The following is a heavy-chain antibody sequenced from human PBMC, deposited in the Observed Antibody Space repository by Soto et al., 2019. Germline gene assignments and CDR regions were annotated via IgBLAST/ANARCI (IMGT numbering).Heavy chain of an antibody. J-gene: IGHJ4*02. CDR2: ISPYNGNT. V-gene: IGHV1-18*01. D-gene: IGHD2-2*02. Sequence: GASVKVSCKTSGYTFNSYGISWVRQAPGQGLEWMGWISPYNGNTNYAHEFQGRVTMTTDTSTSTAYMEVRSLRSDDTAVYYCARDIVVVPAATPSFVDYWGQVTLVTVSS. CDR1: GYTFNSYG. CDR3: ARDIVVVPAATPSFVDY.